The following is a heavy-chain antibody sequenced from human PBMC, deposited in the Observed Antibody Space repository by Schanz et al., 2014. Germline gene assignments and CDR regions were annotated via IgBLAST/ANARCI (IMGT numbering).Heavy chain of an antibody. CDR3: ERFHSPHQPFDY. D-gene: IGHD2-2*01. CDR1: GFTFSSYW. CDR2: IKQDGSER. J-gene: IGHJ4*02. V-gene: IGHV3-7*01. Sequence: EVQLVESGGGLVQPGGSLRLSCAASGFTFSSYWMSWVRQAPGKGLEWVANIKQDGSERYYVDSVKGRFTISRDNAKNSLYLQMNSLRAEDTAVYNCERFHSPHQPFDYWGQGTLVTVSS.